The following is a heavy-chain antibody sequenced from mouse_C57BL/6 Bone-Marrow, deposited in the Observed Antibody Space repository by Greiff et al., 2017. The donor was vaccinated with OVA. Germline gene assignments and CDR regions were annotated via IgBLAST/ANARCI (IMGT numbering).Heavy chain of an antibody. CDR3: AREDEFAY. CDR2: INPNNGGT. CDR1: GYTFTDYY. J-gene: IGHJ3*01. V-gene: IGHV1-26*01. Sequence: EVQLQQSGPELVKPGASVKISCKASGYTFTDYYMNWVKQSPGKSLEWIGDINPNNGGTSYNQKFKGKATLTVDKSSSTAYVELRSLTSDDGAVYYCAREDEFAYWGQGTLVTVSA.